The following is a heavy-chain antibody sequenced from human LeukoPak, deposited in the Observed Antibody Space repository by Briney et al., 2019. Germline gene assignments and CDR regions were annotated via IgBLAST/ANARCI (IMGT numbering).Heavy chain of an antibody. CDR3: ARDGNQPWFDY. Sequence: PSETLSLTCTVSGDSSSSTNYYWGWIRQPPGKGLEWIGYIYYSGTTNYNPSLKSRVTMSIDTSKNLFSLKVSSMTAADTAVYYCARDGNQPWFDYWGQGTLVTVSS. J-gene: IGHJ4*02. D-gene: IGHD1-14*01. CDR1: GDSSSSTNYY. CDR2: IYYSGTT. V-gene: IGHV4-61*01.